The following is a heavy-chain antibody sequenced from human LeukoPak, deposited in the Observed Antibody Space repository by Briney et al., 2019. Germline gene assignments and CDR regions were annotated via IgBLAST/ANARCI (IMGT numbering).Heavy chain of an antibody. J-gene: IGHJ1*01. CDR3: AQMAPYSPAYSQQ. V-gene: IGHV4-59*01. D-gene: IGHD2-15*01. Sequence: PSETLSLTCTVSGGSITSYFWTWIRRPPGKGLEWIGYIYGNSGTTNYNPSLKSRVSISVDTSKTHFSLRLSSLTTADTAVYYCAQMAPYSPAYSQQRGQGTLVTVSS. CDR2: IYGNSGTT. CDR1: GGSITSYF.